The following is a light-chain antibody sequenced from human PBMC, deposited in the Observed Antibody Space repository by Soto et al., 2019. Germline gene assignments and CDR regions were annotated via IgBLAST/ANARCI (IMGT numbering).Light chain of an antibody. CDR2: LGS. CDR1: PSLLYSNGYNY. Sequence: DIVMTQSPLSLPVTPGEPASSSCRSSPSLLYSNGYNYMVWYLHKPGQSLQLLIYLGSNRASGVPDRFSGSGSCTDFTLKISSVEAEDVVVDYCMQGLQPRLTFGGGTKVEIE. CDR3: MQGLQPRLT. J-gene: IGKJ4*01. V-gene: IGKV2-28*01.